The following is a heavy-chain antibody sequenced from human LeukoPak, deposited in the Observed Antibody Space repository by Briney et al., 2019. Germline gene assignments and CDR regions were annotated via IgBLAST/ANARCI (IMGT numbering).Heavy chain of an antibody. CDR3: AKDSDYGGNSGYFQH. CDR2: ISWNSGSI. V-gene: IGHV3-9*01. CDR1: GFTFDDYA. Sequence: GRSLRLSCAASGFTFDDYAMHWVRQAPGKGLEWVSGISWNSGSIGYADSVKGRFTISRDNAKNSLYLQMNSLRAEDTALYYCAKDSDYGGNSGYFQHWGQGTLVTVSS. D-gene: IGHD4-23*01. J-gene: IGHJ1*01.